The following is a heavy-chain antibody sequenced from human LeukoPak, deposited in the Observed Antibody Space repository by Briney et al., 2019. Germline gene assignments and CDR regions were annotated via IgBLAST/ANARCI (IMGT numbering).Heavy chain of an antibody. Sequence: PGGSLRLSCVASGFTFSSYAMSWVREAPGKGRGWVSAITGGGGGTYYADSVKGRFTISRDNSKNTLYLQMNSLRAEDTAVYYCAKRISGWYYSDYWGQGTLVTVSA. J-gene: IGHJ4*02. V-gene: IGHV3-23*01. CDR1: GFTFSSYA. D-gene: IGHD6-19*01. CDR3: AKRISGWYYSDY. CDR2: ITGGGGGT.